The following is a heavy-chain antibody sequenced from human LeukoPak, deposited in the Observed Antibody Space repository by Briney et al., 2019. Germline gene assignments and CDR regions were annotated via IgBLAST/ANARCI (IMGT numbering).Heavy chain of an antibody. V-gene: IGHV3-53*01. D-gene: IGHD3-22*01. CDR2: IYSGGST. CDR1: GFTFSNAW. Sequence: PGGSLRLSCAASGFTFSNAWMSWVRQAPGKGLEWVSVIYSGGSTYYADSVKGRFTISRDNSKNTLYLQMNSLRAEDMAVYYCVKGRWLILPFDYWGQGTLVIVSS. CDR3: VKGRWLILPFDY. J-gene: IGHJ4*02.